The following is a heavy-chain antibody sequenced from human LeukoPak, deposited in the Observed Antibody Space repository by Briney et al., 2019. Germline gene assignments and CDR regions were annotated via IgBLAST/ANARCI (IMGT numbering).Heavy chain of an antibody. CDR2: ISGDGDNT. J-gene: IGHJ4*02. CDR1: GFTFNNYA. CDR3: AKRSSYSFDD. D-gene: IGHD3-3*01. V-gene: IGHV3-23*01. Sequence: GGSLRLSCAASGFTFNNYAMSWVRQAPGKGLEWVSSISGDGDNTPYADSVKGRFTMSRDNSKNTLYLQVNSLRAEDTAVYYCAKRSSYSFDDWGQGCLLTVSS.